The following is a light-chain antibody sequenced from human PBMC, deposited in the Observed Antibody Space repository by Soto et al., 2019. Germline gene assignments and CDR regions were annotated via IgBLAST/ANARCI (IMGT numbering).Light chain of an antibody. CDR3: QQRSNWPIT. V-gene: IGKV3D-20*02. Sequence: EIVLTQSPGTLSLSLGERVTLSCRASQSVSSSYLAWYQQKPGQAPRLLIYAASSRATGIPARFSGSGSGTEFTLTISSLQSEDFAVYYCQQRSNWPITFGQGTRLEI. CDR1: QSVSSSY. J-gene: IGKJ5*01. CDR2: AAS.